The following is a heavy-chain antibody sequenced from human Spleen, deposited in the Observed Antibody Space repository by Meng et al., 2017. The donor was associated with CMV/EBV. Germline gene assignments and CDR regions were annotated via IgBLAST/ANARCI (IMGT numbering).Heavy chain of an antibody. Sequence: SIISGGYYWSWIRQHPGKGLQWIGYISYSGSTYYNPSLKSRVTLSVDTSKNQFSLKLSSVTAADTAVYYCARVPYCSSTSCYPLFDYWGQGTLVTVSS. D-gene: IGHD2-2*01. CDR3: ARVPYCSSTSCYPLFDY. V-gene: IGHV4-31*02. J-gene: IGHJ4*02. CDR1: SIISGGYY. CDR2: ISYSGST.